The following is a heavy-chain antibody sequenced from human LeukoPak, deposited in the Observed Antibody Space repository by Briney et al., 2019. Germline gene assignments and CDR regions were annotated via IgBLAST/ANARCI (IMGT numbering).Heavy chain of an antibody. V-gene: IGHV3-15*01. CDR1: GFTFGDYA. Sequence: GGSLRLSCTASGFTFGDYAMSWFRQAPGKGLEWVGRIKSNSDGGTTDYAAPVKGRFTISRDDSSQTLYLQMNSLKTEDTAVYYCTTVKTALAGGFDYWGQGTLVTVSS. J-gene: IGHJ4*02. CDR2: IKSNSDGGTT. D-gene: IGHD2-15*01. CDR3: TTVKTALAGGFDY.